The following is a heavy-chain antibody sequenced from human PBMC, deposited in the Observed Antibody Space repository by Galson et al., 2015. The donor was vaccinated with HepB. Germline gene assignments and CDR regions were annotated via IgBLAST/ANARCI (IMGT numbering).Heavy chain of an antibody. Sequence: LRLSCAASGFTFSGYSMNWVRQAPGKGLEWVSYISSGSSTIYYAESVKGRFTISRDNSKNTLYLQMNSLRAEDTAVYYCAAYYDILTGYYYFDYWGQGTLVTVSS. J-gene: IGHJ4*02. V-gene: IGHV3-48*01. D-gene: IGHD3-9*01. CDR3: AAYYDILTGYYYFDY. CDR1: GFTFSGYS. CDR2: ISSGSSTI.